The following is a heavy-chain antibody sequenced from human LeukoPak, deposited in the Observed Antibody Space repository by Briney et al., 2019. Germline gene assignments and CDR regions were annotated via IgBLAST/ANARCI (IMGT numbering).Heavy chain of an antibody. Sequence: GASVKVSCKASGYTFTTSYIHWVRQAPGQGLEWMGIINPSGDSTRYAQKFQGRVTTTRDTSTSTVYMELSSLKSEDTAVYFCARDQRSLVDWGQGTLVTVSS. CDR1: GYTFTTSY. CDR3: ARDQRSLVD. J-gene: IGHJ4*02. CDR2: INPSGDST. V-gene: IGHV1-46*01.